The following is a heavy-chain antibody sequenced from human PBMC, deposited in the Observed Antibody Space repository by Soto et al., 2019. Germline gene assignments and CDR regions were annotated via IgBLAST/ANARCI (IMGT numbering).Heavy chain of an antibody. CDR3: ARDPLETVIVAPSIAVAGTNWFDP. CDR1: GYTFTSYG. D-gene: IGHD6-19*01. CDR2: ISAYNGNT. Sequence: ASAKVSCKASGYTFTSYGISWVRQAPGQGLEWMGWISAYNGNTNYAQKLQGRVTMTTDTSTSTAYMELRSLRSDDTAVYYCARDPLETVIVAPSIAVAGTNWFDPWAQGTLVTVSS. V-gene: IGHV1-18*01. J-gene: IGHJ5*02.